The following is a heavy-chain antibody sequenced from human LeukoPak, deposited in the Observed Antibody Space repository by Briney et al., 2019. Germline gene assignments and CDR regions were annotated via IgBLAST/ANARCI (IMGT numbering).Heavy chain of an antibody. CDR2: INKDGSEE. CDR3: ATYDNWVAGDV. D-gene: IGHD1-1*01. CDR1: ELTFSDYW. V-gene: IGHV3-7*01. J-gene: IGHJ6*02. Sequence: GGSLRLTCAASELTFSDYWMSWIRQAPGKGPEWVASINKDGSEEYYVDSVKGRFIVSRDNAKNSLFLQMDNLRVEDTAIYYCATYDNWVAGDVWGQGTTVSVSS.